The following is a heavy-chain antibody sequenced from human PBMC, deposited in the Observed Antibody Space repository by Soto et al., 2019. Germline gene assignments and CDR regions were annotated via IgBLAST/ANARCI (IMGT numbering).Heavy chain of an antibody. CDR1: GFTFSSYW. V-gene: IGHV3-7*04. J-gene: IGHJ3*02. Sequence: GGSLRLSCAAAGFTFSSYWMSWVRQAPGKGLEWVANIKPDGSEKWYVDSVKGRFTISRDNAKNSLYLQVNSLRAEDTAVYYCARGDYYDSSGPFSDAFDIWGQGTMVTVSS. CDR2: IKPDGSEK. D-gene: IGHD3-22*01. CDR3: ARGDYYDSSGPFSDAFDI.